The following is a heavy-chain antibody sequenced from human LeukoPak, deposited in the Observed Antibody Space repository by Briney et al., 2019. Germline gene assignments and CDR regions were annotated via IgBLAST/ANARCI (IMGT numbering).Heavy chain of an antibody. CDR3: ARDIRSSYYFDY. CDR1: GGSISSYY. CDR2: IYYSGST. V-gene: IGHV4-59*12. J-gene: IGHJ4*02. Sequence: ASETLSLTCTVSGGSISSYYWSWIRQPPGKGLEWIGYIYYSGSTNYNPSLKSRVTISVDTSKNQFSLKLSSVTAADTAVYYCARDIRSSYYFDYWGQGTLVTVSS.